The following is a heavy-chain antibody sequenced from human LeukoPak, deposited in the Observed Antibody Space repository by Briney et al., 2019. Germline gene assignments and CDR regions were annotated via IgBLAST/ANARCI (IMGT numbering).Heavy chain of an antibody. Sequence: GGSLRLSCAASGFTFSSYGMHWVRQAPGKGLEWVAVISYDGSNKYYADSVKGRFTISRDNSKNTLYLQMNSLRAEDTAVYYCAKVVGYGSGDIDYWGQGTLVTVSS. CDR3: AKVVGYGSGDIDY. CDR1: GFTFSSYG. J-gene: IGHJ4*02. V-gene: IGHV3-30*18. D-gene: IGHD3-10*01. CDR2: ISYDGSNK.